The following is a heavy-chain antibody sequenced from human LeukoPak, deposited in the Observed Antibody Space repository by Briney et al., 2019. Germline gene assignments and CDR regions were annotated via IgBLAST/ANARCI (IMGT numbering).Heavy chain of an antibody. J-gene: IGHJ4*02. D-gene: IGHD2-21*02. CDR3: ASNPRGDSWTFDY. CDR2: ISIYNGNT. Sequence: VSVKVSCKASGYTLSSYGVNWVRQAPGQGLEWMGWISIYNGNTEYAQILQGRVTMTTDTSTSTVYMELTSLRSDDTAVYYCASNPRGDSWTFDYWGQGTLVTVSS. V-gene: IGHV1-18*04. CDR1: GYTLSSYG.